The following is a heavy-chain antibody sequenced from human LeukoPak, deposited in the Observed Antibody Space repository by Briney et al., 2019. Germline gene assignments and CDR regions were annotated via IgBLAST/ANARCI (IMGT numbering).Heavy chain of an antibody. J-gene: IGHJ6*03. CDR1: GFTFRSYW. V-gene: IGHV3-7*01. Sequence: GGSLRLSCAASGFTFRSYWMSWVRQAPGKGLEWVANINQDGSEKYYVDSVKGRFTISRDNAKNSLYLQVNSLRAEDTAVYYCAKDATAVIGTVYMDVWGKGTTVTISS. CDR3: AKDATAVIGTVYMDV. CDR2: INQDGSEK. D-gene: IGHD4-11*01.